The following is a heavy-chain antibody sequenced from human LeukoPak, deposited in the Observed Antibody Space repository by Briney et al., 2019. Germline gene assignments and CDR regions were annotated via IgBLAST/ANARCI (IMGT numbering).Heavy chain of an antibody. CDR2: ISGSGGST. CDR3: AKSSWLSHFDY. D-gene: IGHD6-19*01. V-gene: IGHV3-23*01. Sequence: GGSLSLSCAPSGFTVSSYAMSWVRQAPGKGLEWVSAISGSGGSTYYADSVKGRFTIARDNSKNTLYLQMNSLRAEDTAVYYCAKSSWLSHFDYWGPGTLVTVSS. CDR1: GFTVSSYA. J-gene: IGHJ4*02.